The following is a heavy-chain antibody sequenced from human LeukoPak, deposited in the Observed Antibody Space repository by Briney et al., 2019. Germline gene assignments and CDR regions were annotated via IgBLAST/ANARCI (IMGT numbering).Heavy chain of an antibody. CDR2: ISSSSSTI. D-gene: IGHD3-10*01. Sequence: PGGSLRLSCAASGFTFSSYSINWVRQAPGKGLEWVSYISSSSSTIYYADSVKGRFTISRDNAKNSLYLQMNSLRAEDTAVYYCARFGGVPGYYTYGMDVWGQGTTVTVSS. CDR3: ARFGGVPGYYTYGMDV. CDR1: GFTFSSYS. V-gene: IGHV3-48*04. J-gene: IGHJ6*02.